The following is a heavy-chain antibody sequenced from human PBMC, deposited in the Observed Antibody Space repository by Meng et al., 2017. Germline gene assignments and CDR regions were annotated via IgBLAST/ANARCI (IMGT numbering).Heavy chain of an antibody. Sequence: GESLKISCAVSGVTFSGSDIHWVRQAPGKGLEWVAVISYDGSNKYYADSVKGRFTISRDNSKNTLYLQMNSLRAEDTAVYYCARDQDYYDSSGSLKIDYWGQGTLVTVSS. CDR3: ARDQDYYDSSGSLKIDY. CDR2: ISYDGSNK. CDR1: GVTFSGSD. J-gene: IGHJ4*02. D-gene: IGHD3-22*01. V-gene: IGHV3-30*04.